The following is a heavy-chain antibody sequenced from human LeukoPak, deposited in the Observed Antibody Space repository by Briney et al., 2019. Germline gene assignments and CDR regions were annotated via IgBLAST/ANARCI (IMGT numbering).Heavy chain of an antibody. J-gene: IGHJ4*02. D-gene: IGHD3-22*01. CDR2: INSDRSST. Sequence: GGSLRLSCAASGFTFSSYWMHWVRQAAGKGLVWVSRINSDRSSTSYADSVKGRFTISRDNAKNTLYLQMNSLRAEDTAVCYCASNYDNSGLWGQGTLVTVSS. CDR1: GFTFSSYW. CDR3: ASNYDNSGL. V-gene: IGHV3-74*01.